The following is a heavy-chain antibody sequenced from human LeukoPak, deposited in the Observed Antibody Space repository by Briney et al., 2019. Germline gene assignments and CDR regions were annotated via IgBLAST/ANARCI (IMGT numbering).Heavy chain of an antibody. D-gene: IGHD5-12*01. CDR1: GGPVSSGSYY. CDR2: IYYSGST. Sequence: ASETLSLTCTVSGGPVSSGSYYWSWIRQPPGKGLEWIGYIYYSGSTNYNPSLKSRVTISVDTSKNQFSLKLSSVTAADTAVYYCASRYSGYDTEYFQHWGQGTLVTVSS. J-gene: IGHJ1*01. V-gene: IGHV4-61*01. CDR3: ASRYSGYDTEYFQH.